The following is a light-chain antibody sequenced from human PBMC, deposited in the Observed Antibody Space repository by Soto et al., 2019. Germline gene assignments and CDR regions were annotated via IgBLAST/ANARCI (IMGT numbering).Light chain of an antibody. Sequence: DVQMTQSPSSLSASVGDRVTITCQASHDIGTYLNWYQHKPGKAPKLLIFDTSHLATGVPARFSGSGSDTYFTFTITNLQAEDFAAYYCQQFDSVPLTVGGGTHVEI. V-gene: IGKV1-33*01. J-gene: IGKJ4*01. CDR2: DTS. CDR1: HDIGTY. CDR3: QQFDSVPLT.